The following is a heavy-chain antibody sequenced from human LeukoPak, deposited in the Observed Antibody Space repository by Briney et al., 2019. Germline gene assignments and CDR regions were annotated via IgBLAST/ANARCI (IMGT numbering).Heavy chain of an antibody. Sequence: KPGGSLRLSCAASGFTFSDYYMSWIRQAPGKGLEWVSYIGSSGDIIYYADSLKGRFAISRDNAKHSLYLQMNSLRAEDTAVYYCAREPYYYDSSGCFYYYGMDVWGQGTTVTVSS. CDR2: IGSSGDII. J-gene: IGHJ6*02. V-gene: IGHV3-11*04. CDR1: GFTFSDYY. D-gene: IGHD3-22*01. CDR3: AREPYYYDSSGCFYYYGMDV.